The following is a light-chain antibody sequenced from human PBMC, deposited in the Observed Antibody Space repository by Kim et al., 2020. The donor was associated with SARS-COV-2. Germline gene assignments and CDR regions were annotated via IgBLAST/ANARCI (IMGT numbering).Light chain of an antibody. CDR2: AAS. CDR1: QTISRN. CDR3: QRSHSTPPT. Sequence: DIQMTQSPSSLSASVGDRVTITCRASQTISRNLNWYQQKPGRAPKFLIYAASNLQSGVPSRFSGSGSGTDFTLTISSLQPEDFATYYCQRSHSTPPTFGQGTKVDIK. V-gene: IGKV1-39*01. J-gene: IGKJ1*01.